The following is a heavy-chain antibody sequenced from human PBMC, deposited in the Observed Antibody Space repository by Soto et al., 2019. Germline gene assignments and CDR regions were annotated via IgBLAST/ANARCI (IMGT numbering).Heavy chain of an antibody. D-gene: IGHD6-13*01. CDR1: GYTFSNFW. CDR3: ARSPRSSPYFDY. CDR2: IYPGDHET. Sequence: GESLKISCQCSGYTFSNFWIGWVRQLPGKGLEWMGIIYPGDHETRYSPSFHGKVTISANKSINTAYLQWNSLEASDTAFYFCARSPRSSPYFDYWGQGALVTVSS. V-gene: IGHV5-51*01. J-gene: IGHJ4*02.